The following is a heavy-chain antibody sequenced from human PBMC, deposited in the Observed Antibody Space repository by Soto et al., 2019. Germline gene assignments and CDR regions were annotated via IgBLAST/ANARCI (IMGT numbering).Heavy chain of an antibody. V-gene: IGHV4-39*01. CDR2: IYYTGST. Sequence: PSETLSLTCAVYGGSFSGYSWGWIRQPPRKGLEWIGSIYYTGSTFYNPSLQSRVTISVDTSKNQFSLKLSSVTAADTAVYYCARHRQTGIGAPGNLDYWGQGNLVTVSS. CDR3: ARHRQTGIGAPGNLDY. J-gene: IGHJ4*02. CDR1: GGSFSGYS. D-gene: IGHD6-25*01.